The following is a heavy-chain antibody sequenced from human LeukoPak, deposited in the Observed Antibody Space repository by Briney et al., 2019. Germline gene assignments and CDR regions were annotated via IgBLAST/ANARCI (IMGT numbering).Heavy chain of an antibody. Sequence: GGSLRLSCAASGVTFSSYAMGWVRQAPGKGLEWVSAISGSGGSTYYADSVKGRFTISRDNSKNTVFLQTDSQRAEDTAIYYCANLYRSGWYFDYWGQGTLVTVSS. D-gene: IGHD6-19*01. CDR1: GVTFSSYA. CDR2: ISGSGGST. V-gene: IGHV3-23*01. CDR3: ANLYRSGWYFDY. J-gene: IGHJ4*02.